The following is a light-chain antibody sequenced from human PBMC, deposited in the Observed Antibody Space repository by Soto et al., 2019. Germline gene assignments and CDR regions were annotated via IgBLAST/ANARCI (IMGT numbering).Light chain of an antibody. CDR3: SSYTGSDNLV. V-gene: IGLV2-8*01. Sequence: QSALTQPPSASGSPGQSVTISCTGTSSDVGAYNYVSWYQQHPGKAPKLMIYDVTTRPSGVPDRFSGSKSGNTASLTVSGLQADDEADYFCSSYTGSDNLVFGGGTKLTVL. CDR2: DVT. J-gene: IGLJ2*01. CDR1: SSDVGAYNY.